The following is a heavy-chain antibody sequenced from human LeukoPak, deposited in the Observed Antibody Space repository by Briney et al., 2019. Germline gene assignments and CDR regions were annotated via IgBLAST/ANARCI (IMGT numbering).Heavy chain of an antibody. D-gene: IGHD3-22*01. J-gene: IGHJ3*02. CDR1: GYTFTGYY. Sequence: ASVPVSCTASGYTFTGYYMHWVRQAPGQGLEWMGWINPNSGGTNYAQKFQGRVTMTRATSISTAYMELSRLRSDDTAVYYCARVCYDSSGYGPLHSFDIWGQGTIVTVSS. CDR2: INPNSGGT. CDR3: ARVCYDSSGYGPLHSFDI. V-gene: IGHV1-2*02.